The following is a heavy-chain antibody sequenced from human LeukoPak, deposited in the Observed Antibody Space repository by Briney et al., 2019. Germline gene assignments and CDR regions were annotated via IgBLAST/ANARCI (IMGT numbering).Heavy chain of an antibody. CDR2: IYSGGST. J-gene: IGHJ6*02. D-gene: IGHD6-19*01. V-gene: IGHV3-53*01. CDR3: AKDCGWAFDYCGMDV. CDR1: GFTVSSNY. Sequence: GGSLRLSCAASGFTVSSNYMSWVRQAPGKGLEWVSVIYSGGSTYYADSVKGRFTISRDNSKNTLYLQMNSLRAEDTAVYYCAKDCGWAFDYCGMDVWGQGTTVTVSS.